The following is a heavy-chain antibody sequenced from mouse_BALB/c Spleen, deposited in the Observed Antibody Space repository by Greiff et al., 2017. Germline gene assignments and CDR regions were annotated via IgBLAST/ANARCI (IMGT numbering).Heavy chain of an antibody. CDR2: IRLKSNNYAT. CDR3: TSYYGSYWYFDV. J-gene: IGHJ1*01. D-gene: IGHD1-1*01. CDR1: GFTFSNYW. V-gene: IGHV6-6*02. Sequence: LQQSGGGLVQPGGSMKLSCVASGFTFSNYWMNWVRQSPEKGLEWVAEIRLKSNNYATHYAESVKGRFTISRDDSKSSVYLQMNNLRAEDTGIYYCTSYYGSYWYFDVWGAGTTVTVSS.